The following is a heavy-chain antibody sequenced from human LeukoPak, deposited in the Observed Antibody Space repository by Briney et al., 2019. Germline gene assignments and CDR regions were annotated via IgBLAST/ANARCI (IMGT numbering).Heavy chain of an antibody. Sequence: GGSLRLSCAASGFTFDDYGMSWVRQAPGKGLEWVSGINWNGGSTGYADSVKGRFTISRDNAKNSLYLQMNSLRAEDTALYHCARGNYDSSGDDAFDIWGQGTMVTVSS. CDR1: GFTFDDYG. V-gene: IGHV3-20*01. D-gene: IGHD3-22*01. CDR3: ARGNYDSSGDDAFDI. J-gene: IGHJ3*02. CDR2: INWNGGST.